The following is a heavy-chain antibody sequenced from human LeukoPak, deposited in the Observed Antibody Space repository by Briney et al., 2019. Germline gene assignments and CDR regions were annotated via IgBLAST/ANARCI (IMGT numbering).Heavy chain of an antibody. D-gene: IGHD1-26*01. J-gene: IGHJ4*02. CDR3: TTLYSGAMDY. Sequence: GGSLRLSCAASGFSFNTYWMSWVRQVPEKGLVWVSRIKTDGSSTSYADSVKGRFTISRDNAKNTLYLQMNSLRAEDTAAYYCTTLYSGAMDYWGQGTLVTVSS. CDR2: IKTDGSST. CDR1: GFSFNTYW. V-gene: IGHV3-74*01.